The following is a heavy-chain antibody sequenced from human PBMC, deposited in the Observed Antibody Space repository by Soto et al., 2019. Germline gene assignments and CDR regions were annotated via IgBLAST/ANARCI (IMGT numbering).Heavy chain of an antibody. D-gene: IGHD3-10*01. CDR3: ARDRYYGSGTYYNFYSGMDV. V-gene: IGHV4-30-4*01. CDR2: IFHSGST. Sequence: TLSLPCTVSGGSINSGDYYWTWVRQPPGKGLEWIGNIFHSGSTYYTPSLQSRVTISLDTSKNHFSLKLSSVTPADTAVYYCARDRYYGSGTYYNFYSGMDVWGQGTTVTVSS. CDR1: GGSINSGDYY. J-gene: IGHJ6*02.